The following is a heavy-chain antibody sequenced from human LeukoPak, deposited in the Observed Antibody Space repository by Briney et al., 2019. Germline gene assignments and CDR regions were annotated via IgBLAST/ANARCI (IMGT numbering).Heavy chain of an antibody. CDR3: AKHESLIAFDI. CDR1: GGSISSSSYY. CDR2: IHYSGST. J-gene: IGHJ3*02. Sequence: SETLSLTCIVSGGSISSSSYYWGWIRQPPGMGLEWIGTIHYSGSTNYSPSLRSRVTMSVDTSKNQFSLRLSSVTAADTAVYYCAKHESLIAFDIWGQGTMVTVSS. V-gene: IGHV4-39*01.